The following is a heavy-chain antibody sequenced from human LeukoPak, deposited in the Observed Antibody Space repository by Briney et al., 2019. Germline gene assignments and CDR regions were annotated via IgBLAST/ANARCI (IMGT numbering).Heavy chain of an antibody. V-gene: IGHV4-4*07. CDR1: GASISTYF. CDR2: IYPNGAI. Sequence: SETLSPTCTVSGASISTYFWTWIRQPAGKGLEWIGRIYPNGAINYNPSLKSRVTMSVDTSKNQFSLKLISVTAADTAVYYCAREYGDQGTRNFDYWGQGGLVTVSS. D-gene: IGHD4-17*01. CDR3: AREYGDQGTRNFDY. J-gene: IGHJ4*02.